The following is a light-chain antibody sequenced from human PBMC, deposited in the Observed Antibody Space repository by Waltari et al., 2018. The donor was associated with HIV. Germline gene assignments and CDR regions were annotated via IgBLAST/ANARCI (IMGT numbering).Light chain of an antibody. CDR1: QSVSSY. Sequence: EIVLTQSPATLSLSPGERATLSCRASQSVSSYLAGYQQKPGDAPSLLIYDAANSTTRIPARFSGSGSGTDFTLTISSREPEDVAVYYCQQRSNRPPLTFGGGTKVEIK. CDR2: DAA. CDR3: QQRSNRPPLT. J-gene: IGKJ4*01. V-gene: IGKV3-11*01.